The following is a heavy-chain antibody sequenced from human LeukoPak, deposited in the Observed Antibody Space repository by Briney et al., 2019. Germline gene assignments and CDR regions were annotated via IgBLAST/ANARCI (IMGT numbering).Heavy chain of an antibody. CDR3: TRDPSNTSGRYPDFDN. CDR2: ISANNGNT. J-gene: IGHJ4*02. Sequence: ASVKVSCKASGYTFINYGISWVRQAPGQGLEWMGWISANNGNTNYVQKLQGRVTMTTDTSTSTAYMELRSLRSDDTAVYYCTRDPSNTSGRYPDFDNWGQGTLVTVSS. D-gene: IGHD6-19*01. V-gene: IGHV1-18*01. CDR1: GYTFINYG.